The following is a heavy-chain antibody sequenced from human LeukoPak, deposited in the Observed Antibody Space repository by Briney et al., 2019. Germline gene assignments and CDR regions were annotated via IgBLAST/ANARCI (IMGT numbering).Heavy chain of an antibody. V-gene: IGHV3-7*01. CDR2: IKGDGSEK. Sequence: GGSLRLSCAAPGFTFSNYCMSWVRQAPGKGLEWVANIKGDGSEKYYGDSVKGRFSNSRDNSKNSLYLQMNSLRAEDTAVYYCATGEVYCGGDCYSSYDYWGQGTRVTVSS. CDR1: GFTFSNYC. D-gene: IGHD2-21*02. CDR3: ATGEVYCGGDCYSSYDY. J-gene: IGHJ4*02.